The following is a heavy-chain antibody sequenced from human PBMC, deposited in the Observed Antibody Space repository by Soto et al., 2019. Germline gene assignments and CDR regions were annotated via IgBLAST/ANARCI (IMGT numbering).Heavy chain of an antibody. Sequence: QPGGSLRLSCSASGFTFSSYAMHWVRQAPGKGLEYVSAISSNGGSTYYADSVKGRFTINPDTSKNQFSLQLNSVTPEDTAVYYCARDKSIAAPNWFDPWGQGTLVTVSS. CDR2: ISSNGGST. CDR1: GFTFSSYA. J-gene: IGHJ5*02. V-gene: IGHV3-64*04. D-gene: IGHD6-6*01. CDR3: ARDKSIAAPNWFDP.